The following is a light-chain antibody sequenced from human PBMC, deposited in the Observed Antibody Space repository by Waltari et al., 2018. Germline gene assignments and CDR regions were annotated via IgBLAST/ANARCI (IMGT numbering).Light chain of an antibody. V-gene: IGLV2-23*02. J-gene: IGLJ2*01. CDR3: CSYAGSSTHVV. CDR2: EVS. CDR1: SSDVGSYNL. Sequence: QSALTQPASVSGSPGQSITISCTGTSSDVGSYNLVSWYQQHPGKAPKLMIYEVSKRPSGASNRLSGSKSGNTASLTISGLQAEDEADYYCCSYAGSSTHVVFGGGTKLTVL.